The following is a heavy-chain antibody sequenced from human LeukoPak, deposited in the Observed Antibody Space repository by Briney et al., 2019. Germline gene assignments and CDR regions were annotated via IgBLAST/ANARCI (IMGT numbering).Heavy chain of an antibody. CDR2: IIWAGGST. Sequence: GGSLRLSCAASGFTFDDYTMHWVRQAPGKGLEWVSLIIWAGGSTYYADSVKGRFTISRDNSKNSLYLQMNSLRTEDTALYYCAKDIVPTTIYVPAFDYWGQGTLVTVSS. J-gene: IGHJ4*02. D-gene: IGHD3-16*01. CDR3: AKDIVPTTIYVPAFDY. CDR1: GFTFDDYT. V-gene: IGHV3-43*01.